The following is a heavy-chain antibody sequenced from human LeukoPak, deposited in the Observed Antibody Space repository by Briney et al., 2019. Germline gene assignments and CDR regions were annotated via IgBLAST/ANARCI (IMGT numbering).Heavy chain of an antibody. CDR1: GFTVSSNY. D-gene: IGHD6-19*01. J-gene: IGHJ4*02. CDR3: ARGSRSSGWFDY. CDR2: IYSGGST. V-gene: IGHV3-53*01. Sequence: HPGGSLRLSCAASGFTVSSNYMSWVRQAPGKGLEWVSVIYSGGSTYYADSVKGRFTISRDNSKNTLYLQMNSLRAEVTAVYYCARGSRSSGWFDYWGQGTLVTVSS.